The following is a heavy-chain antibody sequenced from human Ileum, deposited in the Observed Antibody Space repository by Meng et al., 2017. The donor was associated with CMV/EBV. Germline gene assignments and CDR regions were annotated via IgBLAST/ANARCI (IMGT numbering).Heavy chain of an antibody. CDR1: GFTFSSYA. D-gene: IGHD2-2*02. Sequence: GGPLRLSCAASGFTFSSYAMHGVRQAPGKGLEGVAVISYDGSTKYDADPVKGRFTISRDNSKNTLYLQMNSLRTEDTAVYYCARDHYQRLYAIVQHWGQGTLVTVSS. J-gene: IGHJ1*01. V-gene: IGHV3-30*04. CDR3: ARDHYQRLYAIVQH. CDR2: ISYDGSTK.